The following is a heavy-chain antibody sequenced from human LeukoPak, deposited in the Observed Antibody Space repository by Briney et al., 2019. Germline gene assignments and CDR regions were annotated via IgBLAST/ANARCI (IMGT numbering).Heavy chain of an antibody. CDR1: GYSFTNYW. D-gene: IGHD2-2*01. V-gene: IGHV5-51*01. CDR3: ARLAGYCSSTSCFGASFDY. Sequence: GESLKISCKGSGYSFTNYWIGWVRQMPGKGLEWMGIIYPGDSDTRYSPSFQGQVTISADKSISTAYLQWSSLKASDTAMYYCARLAGYCSSTSCFGASFDYWGQGTLVTVSS. CDR2: IYPGDSDT. J-gene: IGHJ4*02.